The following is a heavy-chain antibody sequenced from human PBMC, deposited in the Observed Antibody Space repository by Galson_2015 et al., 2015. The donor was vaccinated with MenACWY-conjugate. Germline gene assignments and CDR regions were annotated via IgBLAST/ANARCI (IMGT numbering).Heavy chain of an antibody. CDR3: ASGRSYCSNGVCYGVYFDY. CDR2: IWYDGSNK. J-gene: IGHJ4*02. Sequence: SLRLSCAASGFTFSSYGMHWVRQAPGKGLEWVAVIWYDGSNKYYADSVKGRFTISRDNSKKTLYLQMNSLRAEDTAVYYCASGRSYCSNGVCYGVYFDYWGQGTLVTVSS. D-gene: IGHD2-8*01. CDR1: GFTFSSYG. V-gene: IGHV3-33*01.